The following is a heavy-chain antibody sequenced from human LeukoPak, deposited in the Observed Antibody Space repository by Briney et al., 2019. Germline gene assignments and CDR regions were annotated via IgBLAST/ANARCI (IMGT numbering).Heavy chain of an antibody. CDR3: ARERSSGCYQKYFQH. D-gene: IGHD6-19*01. CDR1: GGSISSYY. V-gene: IGHV4-4*07. CDR2: IYTSGST. Sequence: SETLSLTCTVSGGSISSYYWSWIRQPAGKGLEWIGRIYTSGSTNYNPSLKSRVTMSVDTSKNQFSLKLSSVTAVDTAVYYCARERSSGCYQKYFQHWGQGTLVTVSS. J-gene: IGHJ1*01.